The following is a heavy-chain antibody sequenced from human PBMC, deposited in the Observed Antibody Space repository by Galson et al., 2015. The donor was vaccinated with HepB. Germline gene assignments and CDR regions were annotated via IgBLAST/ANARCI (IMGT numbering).Heavy chain of an antibody. CDR3: AREGVVVIAAHYFDY. V-gene: IGHV3-30-3*01. Sequence: SLRLSCAASGFTFSSYAMHWVRQAPGKGLEWVAIISYDGSNKYYADSVKGRFTISRDNSKNTLYLQMNSLRAEDTAVYYCAREGVVVIAAHYFDYWGQGTLVTVSS. CDR2: ISYDGSNK. J-gene: IGHJ4*02. CDR1: GFTFSSYA. D-gene: IGHD2-15*01.